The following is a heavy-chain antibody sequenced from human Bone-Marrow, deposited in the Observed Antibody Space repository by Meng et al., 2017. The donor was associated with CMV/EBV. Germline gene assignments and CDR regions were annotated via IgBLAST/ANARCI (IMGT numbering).Heavy chain of an antibody. Sequence: GESLKISCAASRFTFSSYGMHWVRQAPGKGLEWVAFIRYDGSNKYYADSVKGRFTISRDNSKNTLYLQMNSLRAEDTAVYYCAKDGEAYCGGDCYFYAFDIWGQGTMVTVSS. CDR3: AKDGEAYCGGDCYFYAFDI. J-gene: IGHJ3*02. CDR2: IRYDGSNK. D-gene: IGHD2-21*01. CDR1: RFTFSSYG. V-gene: IGHV3-30*02.